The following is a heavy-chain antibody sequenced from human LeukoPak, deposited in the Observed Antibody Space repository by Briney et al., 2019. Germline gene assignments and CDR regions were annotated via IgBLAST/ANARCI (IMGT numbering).Heavy chain of an antibody. V-gene: IGHV1-18*01. J-gene: IGHJ4*02. CDR2: ISGGNGDT. D-gene: IGHD1-26*01. CDR3: ARRWELDY. CDR1: GFTFTSYG. Sequence: GASVEVSCKASGFTFTSYGISWVREAPGQGIEWMGWISGGNGDTNYAQNLQGRLTMTTDTSTSTAYMQLRSLRSDDTAVYYCARRWELDYWGQGTLVTVSS.